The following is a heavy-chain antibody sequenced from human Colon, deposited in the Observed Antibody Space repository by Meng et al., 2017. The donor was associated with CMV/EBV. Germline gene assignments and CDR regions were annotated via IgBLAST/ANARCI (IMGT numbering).Heavy chain of an antibody. CDR3: VRESWYFDF. D-gene: IGHD6-13*01. CDR2: IYPQDGGT. V-gene: IGHV1-2*02. CDR1: GYTFTANH. Sequence: QGQLVQSGTEVKKPGASVKVSRKTSGYTFTANHLHWVRQAPGQGLEWMGWIYPQDGGTYFAQKFQDRVTLTRDTSITTAYMELSGLTSDDTAIYYCVRESWYFDFWGEGTLVTVSS. J-gene: IGHJ4*02.